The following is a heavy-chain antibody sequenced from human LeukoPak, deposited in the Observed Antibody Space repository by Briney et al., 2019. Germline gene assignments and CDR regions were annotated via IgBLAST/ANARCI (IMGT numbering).Heavy chain of an antibody. CDR1: GFTFSSYS. Sequence: GSLRLSCAASGFTFSSYSMNWVRQAPGKGLEGVSSISSSSSYIYYADSVKGRFTISRDNAKNSLYLQMNSLRAEDTAVYYCARAHIAAAVDYYYGMDVWGQGTTVTVSS. V-gene: IGHV3-21*01. D-gene: IGHD6-13*01. J-gene: IGHJ6*02. CDR2: ISSSSSYI. CDR3: ARAHIAAAVDYYYGMDV.